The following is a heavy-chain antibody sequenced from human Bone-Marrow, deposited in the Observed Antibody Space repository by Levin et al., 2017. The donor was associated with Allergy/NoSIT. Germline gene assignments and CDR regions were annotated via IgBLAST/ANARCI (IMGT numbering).Heavy chain of an antibody. CDR3: AKDSTGTTLDY. J-gene: IGHJ4*02. Sequence: GGSLRLSCAASGFTLSSYAMSWVRQAPGKGLEWVSVITGTSSTYYADSVKGRFTVSRDSSKNTLSLQMNSLRAEDTAVYYCAKDSTGTTLDYWGQGTLVTVSS. CDR2: ITGTSST. V-gene: IGHV3-23*01. D-gene: IGHD1-7*01. CDR1: GFTLSSYA.